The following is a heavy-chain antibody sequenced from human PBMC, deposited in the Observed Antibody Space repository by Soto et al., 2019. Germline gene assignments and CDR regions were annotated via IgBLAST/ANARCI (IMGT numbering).Heavy chain of an antibody. CDR1: GFPFSSYA. D-gene: IGHD5-18*01. J-gene: IGHJ4*02. Sequence: PGGSLRLSCAASGFPFSSYAMSWVRQAPGKGLEWVSAISGSGGRTYYADSVKGRFTISRDNSRNTLFLQMNSLRADDTAVYHSAKAEYSYSPDYWGQGTLVTVSS. CDR2: ISGSGGRT. V-gene: IGHV3-23*01. CDR3: AKAEYSYSPDY.